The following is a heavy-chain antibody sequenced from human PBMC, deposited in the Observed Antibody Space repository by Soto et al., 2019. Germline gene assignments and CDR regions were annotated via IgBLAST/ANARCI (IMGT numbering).Heavy chain of an antibody. Sequence: ASVKVSCKASGYTFTSYDISWVRQAPGQGLEWMGWISAYNGNTNYAQKLQGRVTMTTDTSTSTAYMELRSLRSDDTAVYYCAREVSSSWPTHYYYYGMDVWGQGTTVTVSS. CDR2: ISAYNGNT. CDR3: AREVSSSWPTHYYYYGMDV. CDR1: GYTFTSYD. J-gene: IGHJ6*02. D-gene: IGHD6-13*01. V-gene: IGHV1-18*01.